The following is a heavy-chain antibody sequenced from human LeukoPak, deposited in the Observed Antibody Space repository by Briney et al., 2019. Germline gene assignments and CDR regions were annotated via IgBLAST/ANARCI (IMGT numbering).Heavy chain of an antibody. CDR1: GYTFTSYG. CDR3: ARSIAMFGEKLNNWFDP. D-gene: IGHD3-10*02. V-gene: IGHV1-18*01. Sequence: ASVKVSCKASGYTFTSYGISWVRQAPGQGLEWMGWISAYNGNTNYAQKLQGRVTMTTDTSTSTAYMELRSLRSDDTAVYYCARSIAMFGEKLNNWFDPWGQGTLVTVSS. CDR2: ISAYNGNT. J-gene: IGHJ5*02.